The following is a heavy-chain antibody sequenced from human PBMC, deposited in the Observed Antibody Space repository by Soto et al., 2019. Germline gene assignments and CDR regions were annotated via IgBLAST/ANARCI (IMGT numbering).Heavy chain of an antibody. CDR1: GYRFTDYW. Sequence: GESLKISCQGSGYRFTDYWIGWVRQMPGKGLEWMGIIYPGDSDTRYSPSFEGQVTISADKSISTAYLQWSSLKASDTAMYYCARVGATDAFDIWGQGTMVTVSS. CDR2: IYPGDSDT. CDR3: ARVGATDAFDI. J-gene: IGHJ3*02. D-gene: IGHD1-26*01. V-gene: IGHV5-51*01.